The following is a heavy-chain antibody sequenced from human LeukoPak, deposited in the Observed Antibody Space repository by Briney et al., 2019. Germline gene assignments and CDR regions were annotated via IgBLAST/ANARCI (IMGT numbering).Heavy chain of an antibody. D-gene: IGHD4-17*01. J-gene: IGHJ4*02. Sequence: PGGSLRLPCAASGFTFSSYWMHWVRQAPGKGLVWVSRINSDGSSTSYADSVKGRFTISRDNAKNTLYLQMNSLRAEDTAVYYCARLWVTTVTFQGDHWGQGTLVTVSS. CDR3: ARLWVTTVTFQGDH. CDR2: INSDGSST. CDR1: GFTFSSYW. V-gene: IGHV3-74*01.